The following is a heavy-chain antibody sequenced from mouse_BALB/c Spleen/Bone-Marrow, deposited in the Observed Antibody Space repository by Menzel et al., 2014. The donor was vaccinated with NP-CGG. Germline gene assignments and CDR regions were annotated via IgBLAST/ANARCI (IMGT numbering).Heavy chain of an antibody. CDR3: VRSDDGWFAY. Sequence: EVQRVESGGGLVQPKGSLKLSCAASGFTFNTYAMNWVRQAPGKGLEWVACIRSKSNNYATYYADSVKDRFTISRDDSQSMLYLQMNNLKTEDTAMYYCVRSDDGWFAYWGQGTLVTVSA. CDR1: GFTFNTYA. J-gene: IGHJ3*01. V-gene: IGHV10-1*02. CDR2: IRSKSNNYAT. D-gene: IGHD2-3*01.